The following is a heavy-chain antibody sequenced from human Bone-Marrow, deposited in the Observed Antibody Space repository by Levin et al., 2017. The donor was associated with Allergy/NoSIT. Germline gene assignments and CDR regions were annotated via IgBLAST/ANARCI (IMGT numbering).Heavy chain of an antibody. Sequence: GESLKISCKASGYTFTSYDINWVRQATGQGLEWMGWMNPNSGNTGYAQKFQGRVTMTRNTSISTAYMELSSLRSEDTAVYYCARGRPSIAARDDGMDVWGQGTTVTVSS. D-gene: IGHD6-6*01. CDR1: GYTFTSYD. V-gene: IGHV1-8*01. CDR3: ARGRPSIAARDDGMDV. J-gene: IGHJ6*02. CDR2: MNPNSGNT.